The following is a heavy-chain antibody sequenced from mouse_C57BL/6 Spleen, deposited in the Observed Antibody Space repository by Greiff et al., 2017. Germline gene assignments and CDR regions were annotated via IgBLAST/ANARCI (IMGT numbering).Heavy chain of an antibody. CDR2: ISSGGDYI. CDR3: TRDDSKGGYFEV. CDR1: GFTFSSYA. Sequence: EVQVVESGAGLMKPGASLKLSCAASGFTFSSYAMSWVRQTPEKRLEWVAYISSGGDYIYYADTVKGRSTISRDNARNTLYLQMSSLKSEDTALYYGTRDDSKGGYFEVWGTGTTVTVSS. V-gene: IGHV5-9-1*02. J-gene: IGHJ1*03. D-gene: IGHD2-5*01.